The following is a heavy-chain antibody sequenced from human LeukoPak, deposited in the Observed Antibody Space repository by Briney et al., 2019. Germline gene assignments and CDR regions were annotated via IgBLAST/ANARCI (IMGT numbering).Heavy chain of an antibody. V-gene: IGHV3-23*01. CDR1: GFTFSSYA. D-gene: IGHD2-2*01. Sequence: GGSLRLSCAASGFTFSSYAMSWDRQAPGKGLEWVSAISGSGGSTYYADSVKGRFTISRDNSKNTLYLQMNSLRAEDTAVYYCAKDRTRAGIVVVPAANDYWGQGTLVTVSS. CDR3: AKDRTRAGIVVVPAANDY. CDR2: ISGSGGST. J-gene: IGHJ4*02.